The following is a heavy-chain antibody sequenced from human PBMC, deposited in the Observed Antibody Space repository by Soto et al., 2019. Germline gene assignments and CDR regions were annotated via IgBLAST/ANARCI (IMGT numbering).Heavy chain of an antibody. CDR2: IYHSGST. Sequence: SETLSLTCAVSGYSISSGYYWGWIRQPPGKGLEWIGSIYHSGSTYYNPSLKSRVTISVDTSKNQFSLKLSSVTAADTAVYYCARRGDSSSSIDYWGQGTLVTVSS. V-gene: IGHV4-38-2*01. J-gene: IGHJ4*02. CDR3: ARRGDSSSSIDY. D-gene: IGHD6-6*01. CDR1: GYSISSGYY.